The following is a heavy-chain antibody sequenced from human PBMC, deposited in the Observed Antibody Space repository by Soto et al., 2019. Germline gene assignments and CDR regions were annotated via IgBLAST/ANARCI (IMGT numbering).Heavy chain of an antibody. Sequence: PSETLSLTCTVSGASISSGDYYWSWIRQHPGKGLEWIGYIHSSGSPFYNPSLKSRVSISVDTSKKQFSLNLKSVTAADSAVYYCVRNLPAATSEVVFDYWGQGTLVTVSS. V-gene: IGHV4-31*03. CDR2: IHSSGSP. CDR1: GASISSGDYY. J-gene: IGHJ4*02. D-gene: IGHD2-2*01. CDR3: VRNLPAATSEVVFDY.